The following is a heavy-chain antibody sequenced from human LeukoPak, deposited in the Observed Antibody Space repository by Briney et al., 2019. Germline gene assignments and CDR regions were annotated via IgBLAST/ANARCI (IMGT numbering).Heavy chain of an antibody. CDR3: ARIRLTGDLSDPDAFDI. V-gene: IGHV4-34*01. D-gene: IGHD7-27*01. J-gene: IGHJ3*02. CDR1: GGSFSVNY. CDR2: INHSGST. Sequence: PSETLSLTCAVYGGSFSVNYWSWIRQPPGKGLEWIGEINHSGSTNYNPSLKSRVTISVDTSKNQFSLKLNSVTAADTAVYYCARIRLTGDLSDPDAFDIWGQGTMVTVSS.